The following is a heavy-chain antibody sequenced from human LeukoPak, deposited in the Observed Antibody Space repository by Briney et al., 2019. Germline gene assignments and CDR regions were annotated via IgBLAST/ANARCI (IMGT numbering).Heavy chain of an antibody. Sequence: GASLKISCKGSGYRFTSYWIGWVRQLPGKGLEWMGIIYPGDSDTRYSPSFQGQVTISADKSISTAYLQWSSLKASDTAMYYCARHQSLAAAGTVWGQGTLVTVSS. CDR1: GYRFTSYW. J-gene: IGHJ4*02. CDR2: IYPGDSDT. D-gene: IGHD6-13*01. V-gene: IGHV5-51*01. CDR3: ARHQSLAAAGTV.